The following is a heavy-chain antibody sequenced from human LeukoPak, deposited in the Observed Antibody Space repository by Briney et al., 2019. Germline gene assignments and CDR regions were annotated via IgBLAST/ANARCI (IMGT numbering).Heavy chain of an antibody. CDR2: IYYSGST. D-gene: IGHD4-17*01. J-gene: IGHJ4*02. CDR1: GGSISSYY. V-gene: IGHV4-59*06. CDR3: ASSTTAETPMDY. Sequence: SETLSLTCTVSGGSISSYYWSWIRQPPGKGLEWIGYIYYSGSTYYNPSLKSRVTISVDTSKNQFSLKLSSVTAADTAVYYCASSTTAETPMDYWGQGALVTVSS.